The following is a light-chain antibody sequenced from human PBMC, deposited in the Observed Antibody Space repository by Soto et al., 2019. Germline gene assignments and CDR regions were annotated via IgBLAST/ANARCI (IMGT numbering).Light chain of an antibody. J-gene: IGKJ4*01. CDR1: QSISSW. CDR3: QQYHSYTLT. Sequence: DIQMTQSPSTLSASVGDRVTITCRASQSISSWVAWYQQKPGKAPKVLLYKASSLESGVPSRFSGSGSGTKFTLTISSLHPDDFATYYCQQYHSYTLTFGGGTKVEIK. CDR2: KAS. V-gene: IGKV1-5*03.